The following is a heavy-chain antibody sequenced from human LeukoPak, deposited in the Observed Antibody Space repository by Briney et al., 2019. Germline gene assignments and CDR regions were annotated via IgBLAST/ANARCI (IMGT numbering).Heavy chain of an antibody. CDR1: GFTFSSYW. V-gene: IGHV3-7*01. CDR2: IKQDGSEK. J-gene: IGHJ4*02. Sequence: GGSLRLSCAASGFTFSSYWMSWVRQAPGKGLEWVANIKQDGSEKYYVDSVKGRFTISRDNAKNSLYLQMNSLRAEDTAVYCCARDNSVKLLYDFWSGYYTPNYYFDYWGQGTLVTVSS. D-gene: IGHD3-3*01. CDR3: ARDNSVKLLYDFWSGYYTPNYYFDY.